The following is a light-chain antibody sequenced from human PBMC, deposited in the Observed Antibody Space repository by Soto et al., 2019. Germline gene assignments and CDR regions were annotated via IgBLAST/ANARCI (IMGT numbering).Light chain of an antibody. V-gene: IGKV3-15*01. CDR3: QQFNNWPLT. Sequence: EILMTQSPATLSVSPGERATLSCRASQSVSSNLAWYQQKPGQAPRLLIYDASTRDTGLPARFSGSGSGTEFTLTISSLQSEDFSVYYCQQFNNWPLTFGGGTKVDIK. CDR1: QSVSSN. CDR2: DAS. J-gene: IGKJ4*01.